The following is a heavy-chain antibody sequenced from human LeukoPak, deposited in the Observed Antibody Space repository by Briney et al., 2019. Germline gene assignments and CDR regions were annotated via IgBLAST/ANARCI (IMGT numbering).Heavy chain of an antibody. CDR1: GFKFSSYS. Sequence: GGSLRLSCAASGFKFSSYSMNWVRQAPGKGLEWVSSISSGSDYIHYADSVKGRFTISRDNAKNSLYLQMNSLTAEDTAVYYCARESSWYTIDYWGQGTLVTVSS. CDR2: ISSGSDYI. D-gene: IGHD6-13*01. J-gene: IGHJ4*02. V-gene: IGHV3-21*01. CDR3: ARESSWYTIDY.